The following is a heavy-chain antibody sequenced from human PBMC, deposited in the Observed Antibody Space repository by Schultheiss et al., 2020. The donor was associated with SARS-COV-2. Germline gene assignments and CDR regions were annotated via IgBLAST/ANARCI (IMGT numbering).Heavy chain of an antibody. CDR2: IWYDGSNK. D-gene: IGHD3-10*01. J-gene: IGHJ4*02. Sequence: GESLKISCAASGFTFSSYGMHWVRQAPGKGLEWVAVIWYDGSNKYYADSVKGRFTISRDNSKNTLYLQMNSLRAEDTAVYYCARAGLGGLVLLWFGDLKRKGGFDYWGQGTLVTVSS. CDR1: GFTFSSYG. V-gene: IGHV3-33*01. CDR3: ARAGLGGLVLLWFGDLKRKGGFDY.